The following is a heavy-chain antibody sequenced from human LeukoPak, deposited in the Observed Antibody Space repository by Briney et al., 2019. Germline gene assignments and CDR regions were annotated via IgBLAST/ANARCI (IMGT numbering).Heavy chain of an antibody. V-gene: IGHV4-39*07. J-gene: IGHJ4*02. D-gene: IGHD3-22*01. CDR3: ARETYCYDSRESFDY. CDR1: GGSISSSSYY. CDR2: IYYSGST. Sequence: PSETLSLTCTVSGGSISSSSYYWGWIRQPPGKGLEWIGSIYYSGSTYYNPSLKSRVTISVDTSKNQFSLKLSSVTAADTAVYYCARETYCYDSRESFDYWGQGTLVTVSS.